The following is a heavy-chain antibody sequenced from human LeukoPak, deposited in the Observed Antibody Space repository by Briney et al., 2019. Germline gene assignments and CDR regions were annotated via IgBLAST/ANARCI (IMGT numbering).Heavy chain of an antibody. CDR1: GFTFSSYW. CDR2: IKQDGSEK. Sequence: GGSLRLSCAASGFTFSSYWMSWVRQAPGKGLEWVANIKQDGSEKYYVDSVKGRFTISRDNAKNSLYLQMNSLRAEDTAVYYCARDHTLVYYDYVWGSYGGPNFDYWGQGTLVTVSS. CDR3: ARDHTLVYYDYVWGSYGGPNFDY. D-gene: IGHD3-16*01. J-gene: IGHJ4*02. V-gene: IGHV3-7*01.